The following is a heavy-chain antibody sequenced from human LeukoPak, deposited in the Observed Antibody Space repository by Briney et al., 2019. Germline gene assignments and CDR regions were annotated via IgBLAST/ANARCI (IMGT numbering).Heavy chain of an antibody. CDR1: GFPFSSYW. J-gene: IGHJ4*02. CDR3: TRVGYIDEGIDY. Sequence: GGSLRLSCVASGFPFSSYWMTWVRQAPEKGLEWVANIKQDGSKKSYVESVKGRFTISRDNAKNSLYLQMNSLRAEDTAIYYCTRVGYIDEGIDYCGQGTLVTVSS. CDR2: IKQDGSKK. V-gene: IGHV3-7*04. D-gene: IGHD5-24*01.